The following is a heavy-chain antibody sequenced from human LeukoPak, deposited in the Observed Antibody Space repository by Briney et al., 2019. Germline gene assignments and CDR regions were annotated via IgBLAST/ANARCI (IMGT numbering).Heavy chain of an antibody. V-gene: IGHV3-30-3*01. CDR3: ARGGFYDSRGYLGGVDY. CDR1: GFTFSSYP. J-gene: IGHJ4*02. D-gene: IGHD3-22*01. Sequence: PGGSLRLSCAASGFTFSSYPMHWARQAPGKGLEWVAVISYDGSNKYYADSVKGRFTISRDNSKNTLYVQMNSLRAEDTAVYYCARGGFYDSRGYLGGVDYWGQGTLVTVSS. CDR2: ISYDGSNK.